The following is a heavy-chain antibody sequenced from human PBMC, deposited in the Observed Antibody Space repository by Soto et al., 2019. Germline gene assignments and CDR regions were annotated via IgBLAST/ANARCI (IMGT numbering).Heavy chain of an antibody. CDR2: IYYSGST. CDR3: ARGVFGVVILGSYYYYYMDV. CDR1: GGSISSGGYY. D-gene: IGHD3-3*01. Sequence: SETLSLTCTVSGGSISSGGYYWSWIRQHPGKGLEWIGYIYYSGSTYYNPSLKSRVTISVDTSKNQFSLKLSSVTAADTVVYYCARGVFGVVILGSYYYYYMDVWGKGTTVTVSS. J-gene: IGHJ6*03. V-gene: IGHV4-31*03.